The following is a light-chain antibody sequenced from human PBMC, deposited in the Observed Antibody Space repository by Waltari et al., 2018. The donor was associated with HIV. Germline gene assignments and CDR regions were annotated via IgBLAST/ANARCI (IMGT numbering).Light chain of an antibody. CDR1: QSISTY. Sequence: DIQMTQSPSSLSASVGDRVTITCRASQSISTYLNWYQQKPGKAPKFLIYRASTLQSGVPSRFSGSGSGTDFTLTISSLQPEDFGTYYCQQSNSVPDTFGQGTKLEIK. CDR2: RAS. CDR3: QQSNSVPDT. J-gene: IGKJ2*01. V-gene: IGKV1-39*01.